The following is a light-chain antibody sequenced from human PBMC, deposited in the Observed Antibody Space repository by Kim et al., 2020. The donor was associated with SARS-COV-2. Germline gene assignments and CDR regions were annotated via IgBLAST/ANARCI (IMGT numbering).Light chain of an antibody. CDR3: ASWDDRLNGMV. J-gene: IGLJ3*02. V-gene: IGLV1-44*01. CDR2: TNT. Sequence: GQWVTISCSGSSSNIGSNIVNWFQQLPGTAPQLLIYTNTKRPSGVPDRFSGSKSSTSASLAISGLQSEDEADYYCASWDDRLNGMVFGGGTQLTVL. CDR1: SSNIGSNI.